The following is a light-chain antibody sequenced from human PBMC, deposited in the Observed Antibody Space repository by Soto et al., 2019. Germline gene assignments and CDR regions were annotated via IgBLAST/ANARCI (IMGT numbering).Light chain of an antibody. CDR1: QSVSNQ. CDR2: GAS. CDR3: QQYNNWPPIT. V-gene: IGKV3-15*01. J-gene: IGKJ5*01. Sequence: EIVLTQSPVTLSLSPGERATLSCRASQSVSNQLAWYQQKPVQAPRLLIYGASTRATGIPARFSGSGSGTEFTLTISSLQSEDFAVYYCQQYNNWPPITFGQGTRLEIK.